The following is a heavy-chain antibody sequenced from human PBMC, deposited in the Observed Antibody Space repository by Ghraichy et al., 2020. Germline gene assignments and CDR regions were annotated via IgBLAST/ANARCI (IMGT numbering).Heavy chain of an antibody. CDR2: ISAYNGNT. J-gene: IGHJ3*02. D-gene: IGHD1-26*01. V-gene: IGHV1-18*04. Sequence: ASVKVSCKASGYTFTSYGISWVRQAPGQGLEWMGWISAYNGNTNYAQKLQGRVTMTTDTSTSTAYMELRSLRSDDTAVYYCARDLLDSGSYPDAFDIWGQGTMVTVSS. CDR3: ARDLLDSGSYPDAFDI. CDR1: GYTFTSYG.